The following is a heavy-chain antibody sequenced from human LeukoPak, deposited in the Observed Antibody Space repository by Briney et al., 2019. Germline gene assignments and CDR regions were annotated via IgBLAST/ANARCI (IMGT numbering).Heavy chain of an antibody. CDR2: ISSSSSYI. Sequence: PGGSLRLSCAASGFTFSSYSMNWVRQAPGKGLEWVSSISSSSSYIYYADSVKGRFTISRDNAKNTLYLQMNSLRAEDTAVYYCARDRPVYYDILTGPSPQSGFDYWGQGTLVTVSS. V-gene: IGHV3-21*01. CDR3: ARDRPVYYDILTGPSPQSGFDY. CDR1: GFTFSSYS. J-gene: IGHJ4*02. D-gene: IGHD3-9*01.